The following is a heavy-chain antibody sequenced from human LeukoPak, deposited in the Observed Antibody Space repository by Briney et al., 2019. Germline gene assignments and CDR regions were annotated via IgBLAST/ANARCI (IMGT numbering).Heavy chain of an antibody. V-gene: IGHV3-7*01. Sequence: PGGSLRLSCAASGFTFSSYWMSWVRQAPGKGLEWVANIKQDGSEKYYVDSVKGRFTISRDNAKNSLYLQMNSLRAEDTAVYYCARDSGRDYDFLSGYYPMSYYFDYWGQGTLVTVSS. CDR3: ARDSGRDYDFLSGYYPMSYYFDY. CDR1: GFTFSSYW. D-gene: IGHD3-3*01. J-gene: IGHJ4*02. CDR2: IKQDGSEK.